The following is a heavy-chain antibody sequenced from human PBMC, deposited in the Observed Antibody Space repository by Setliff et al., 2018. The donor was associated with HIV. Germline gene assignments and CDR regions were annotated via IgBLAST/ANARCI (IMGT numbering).Heavy chain of an antibody. V-gene: IGHV4-39*01. CDR1: GGSISSSSYY. J-gene: IGHJ4*02. Sequence: KPSETLSLTCTVSGGSISSSSYYWGWIRQPPGKGLEWIGSIYYSGSTYYNPSLKSRVTISVDTSKNQFSLKLSSVTAADTAVYYCASPASGGSSGQHHYWGQGTLVTVTS. D-gene: IGHD6-19*01. CDR2: IYYSGST. CDR3: ASPASGGSSGQHHY.